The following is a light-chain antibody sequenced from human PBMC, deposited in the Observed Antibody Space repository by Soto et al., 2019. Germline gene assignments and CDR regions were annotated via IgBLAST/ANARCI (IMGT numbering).Light chain of an antibody. V-gene: IGKV3D-20*02. CDR1: QSLSSSY. CDR3: QQSYSTPRT. CDR2: DAS. J-gene: IGKJ1*01. Sequence: ELVLPQSPGTLSLSLVERATTSCWASQSLSSSYLAWYQQKPGQATRLLIYDASNRATGISGRFSGSSSGTDFTLTISSLEPEDFATDDCQQSYSTPRTVGQGTKVEIK.